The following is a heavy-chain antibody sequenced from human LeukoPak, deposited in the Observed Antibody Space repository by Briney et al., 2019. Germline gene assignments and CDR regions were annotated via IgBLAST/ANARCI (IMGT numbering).Heavy chain of an antibody. D-gene: IGHD2-15*01. CDR2: INASGGTT. J-gene: IGHJ4*02. CDR3: AKGACSGGSCSRVLDN. V-gene: IGHV3-23*01. Sequence: GGSLRLSCAASGFTFSSYAMTWVRQAPGRGLMWVSGINASGGTTYYEDSVRGRFTISRDNSKGTLWLQMDSLRAEDTAIYYCAKGACSGGSCSRVLDNWGQGTLVTVSS. CDR1: GFTFSSYA.